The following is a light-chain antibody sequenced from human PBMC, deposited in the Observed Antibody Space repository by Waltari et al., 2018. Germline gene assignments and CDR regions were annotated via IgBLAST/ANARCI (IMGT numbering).Light chain of an antibody. V-gene: IGLV3-19*01. Sequence: SSELTQDPAVSVALGQTVRITCQGDRLRTYYVSWFHQKPGQAPALLIYGKNNRPSGIPDRFSASSSGSTASLTIIGAQAEDEADYYCHSRDSSGDVLIGGGTKLTVV. CDR1: RLRTYY. CDR2: GKN. J-gene: IGLJ2*01. CDR3: HSRDSSGDVL.